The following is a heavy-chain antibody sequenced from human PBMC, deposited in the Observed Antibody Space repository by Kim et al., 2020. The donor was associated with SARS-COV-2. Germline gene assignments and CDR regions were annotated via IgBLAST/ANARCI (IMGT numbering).Heavy chain of an antibody. CDR2: IYYSGYT. CDR1: GGSVSSSSYY. Sequence: SETLSLTCTVSGGSVSSSSYYWGWLRQPPGKGLEWIGSIYYSGYTYHNPSLKSRATISLDTSKNQFSLRLSSVTAADTAVYYCARHSSGYVSPFPYWGQGTLVTVSS. V-gene: IGHV4-39*01. D-gene: IGHD3-22*01. CDR3: ARHSSGYVSPFPY. J-gene: IGHJ4*02.